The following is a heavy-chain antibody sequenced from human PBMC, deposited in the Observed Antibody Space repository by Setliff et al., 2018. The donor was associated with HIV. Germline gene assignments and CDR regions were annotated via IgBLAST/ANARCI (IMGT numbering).Heavy chain of an antibody. J-gene: IGHJ4*02. V-gene: IGHV1-2*02. CDR1: GYTFIGDY. Sequence: ASVKVSCKASGYTFIGDYMHWVRQAPGQGLEWMGWINPNSGGTNFAQKFQGRVTMTRDTSISTAYMELSSLRSEDTAVYYCAPWRKVAAPGVWFSAHDYWGQGTLVTVSS. D-gene: IGHD2-15*01. CDR2: INPNSGGT. CDR3: APWRKVAAPGVWFSAHDY.